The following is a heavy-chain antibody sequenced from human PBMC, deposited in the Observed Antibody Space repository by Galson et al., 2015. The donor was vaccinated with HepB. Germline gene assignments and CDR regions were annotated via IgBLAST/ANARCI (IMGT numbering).Heavy chain of an antibody. V-gene: IGHV3-74*01. D-gene: IGHD1-26*01. J-gene: IGHJ5*02. CDR2: INSDGSST. CDR1: GFTFSSYW. Sequence: SLRLSCAASGFTFSSYWMHWVRQAPGKGLVWVSRINSDGSSTSYADSVKGRFTISRDNAKNTLYLQMNSLRAEDTAVYYCAREAGATPYNWFDPWGQGTLVTVSS. CDR3: AREAGATPYNWFDP.